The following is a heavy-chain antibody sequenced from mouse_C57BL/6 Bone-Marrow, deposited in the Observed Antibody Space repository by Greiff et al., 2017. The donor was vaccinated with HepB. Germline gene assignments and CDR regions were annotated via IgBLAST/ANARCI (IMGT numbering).Heavy chain of an antibody. CDR2: IDPSDSET. CDR1: GYTFTSYW. CDR3: ARGLDYYCSSYPLYAMDY. J-gene: IGHJ4*01. V-gene: IGHV1-52*01. Sequence: VQLQQSGAELVRPGSSVKLSCKASGYTFTSYWMHWVKQRPIQGLEWIGNIDPSDSETHYNQKFKDKAILTVDKSSSTAYMQFSSLTSEDSAVYYCARGLDYYCSSYPLYAMDYWGQGTSVTVSS. D-gene: IGHD1-1*01.